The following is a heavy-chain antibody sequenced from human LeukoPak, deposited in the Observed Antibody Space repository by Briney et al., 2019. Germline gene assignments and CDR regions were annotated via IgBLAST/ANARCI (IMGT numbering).Heavy chain of an antibody. CDR2: IYYSGST. CDR1: GGSISSGGYY. Sequence: SETLSLTCTVSGGSISSGGYYWSWIRQHPGKGLEWIGYIYYSGSTYYNPSLKSRVTISVDTSKNQFSLKLSSVTAADTAVYYCARESYYYDSSGYLHFFDYWGQGTLVTVSS. CDR3: ARESYYYDSSGYLHFFDY. V-gene: IGHV4-31*03. J-gene: IGHJ4*02. D-gene: IGHD3-22*01.